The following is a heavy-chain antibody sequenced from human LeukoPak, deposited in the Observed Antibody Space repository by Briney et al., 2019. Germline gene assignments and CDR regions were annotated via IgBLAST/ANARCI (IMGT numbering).Heavy chain of an antibody. CDR2: INPNSGGT. CDR1: GYTFTGYY. Sequence: GASVKVSCKASGYTFTGYYMHWVRQAPGQGLEWMGWINPNSGGTNYAQKFQGRVTMTRDTSISTAYMELSRLRSDDTAVYYCARVVLGYCSSTSCRTFDYWGQGTLVTVSS. CDR3: ARVVLGYCSSTSCRTFDY. V-gene: IGHV1-2*02. D-gene: IGHD2-2*01. J-gene: IGHJ4*02.